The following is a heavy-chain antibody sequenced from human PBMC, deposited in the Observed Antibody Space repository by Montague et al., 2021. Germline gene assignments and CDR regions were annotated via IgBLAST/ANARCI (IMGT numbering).Heavy chain of an antibody. D-gene: IGHD3-16*01. CDR2: ISRTSSI. CDR1: TLTFSGYD. CDR3: ARDSPRGGLGAFDI. V-gene: IGHV3-69-1*01. Sequence: SLRLSCAASTLTFSGYDMNWVRQAPGKGLEWVSHISRTSSIKYAESVKGRFIISKDNAKKSLCLQMDSLRDGDTAVYYCARDSPRGGLGAFDIWGQGTMVSVSS. J-gene: IGHJ3*02.